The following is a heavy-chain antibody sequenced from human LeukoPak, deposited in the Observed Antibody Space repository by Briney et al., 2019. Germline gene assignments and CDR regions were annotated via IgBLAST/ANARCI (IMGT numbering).Heavy chain of an antibody. D-gene: IGHD3-3*01. Sequence: PGGSLRLSCAASGFTFSDYCMSWVRQAPGKGLEWVSYINSSGSAIYYADSVKGRFTISRHNAKNSLYLQMNSLGAEDTAVYYCATRGSGYTVDAFDIWGQETMVTVSS. CDR2: INSSGSAI. V-gene: IGHV3-11*01. CDR1: GFTFSDYC. CDR3: ATRGSGYTVDAFDI. J-gene: IGHJ3*02.